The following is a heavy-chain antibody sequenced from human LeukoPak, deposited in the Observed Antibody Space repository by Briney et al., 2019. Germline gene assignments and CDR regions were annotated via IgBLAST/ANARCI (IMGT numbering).Heavy chain of an antibody. CDR2: ISWNSDNI. CDR1: GFTFDDYA. J-gene: IGHJ6*03. Sequence: GGSLRLSCAASGFTFDDYAMHWVRQAPGKGLEGVSGISWNSDNIGYAASVKGRFTISRDNAKNSLYLQMNSLRAEDTALYYCARAETSRYSYGTYYYYMDVWGKGTTVTVSS. V-gene: IGHV3-9*01. D-gene: IGHD5-18*01. CDR3: ARAETSRYSYGTYYYYMDV.